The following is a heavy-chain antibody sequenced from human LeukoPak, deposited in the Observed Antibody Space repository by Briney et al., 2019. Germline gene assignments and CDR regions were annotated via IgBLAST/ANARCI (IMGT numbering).Heavy chain of an antibody. J-gene: IGHJ4*02. CDR2: IYYSGST. CDR1: GYSISSGYY. CDR3: ARDRWPPGIAAAGSD. D-gene: IGHD6-13*01. V-gene: IGHV4-61*01. Sequence: PSETLSLTCTVSGYSISSGYYWGWIRQPPGKGLEWIGYIYYSGSTNYNPSLKSRVTISVDTSKNQFSLKLSSVTAADTAVYYCARDRWPPGIAAAGSDWGQGTLVTVSS.